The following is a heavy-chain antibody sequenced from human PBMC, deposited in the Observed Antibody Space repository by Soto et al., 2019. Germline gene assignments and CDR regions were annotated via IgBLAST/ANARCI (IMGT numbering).Heavy chain of an antibody. Sequence: PSETLSLTCAVYGGSFRGYYWSWIRQPPGKGLEWIGELNLSGTTNYNPSLKSRVTISLDTSKNHFSLRLSSVTAADTAGYYCARANYFYGMDAWGQGTTVTVSS. J-gene: IGHJ6*02. V-gene: IGHV4-34*01. CDR2: LNLSGTT. CDR3: ARANYFYGMDA. D-gene: IGHD2-8*01. CDR1: GGSFRGYY.